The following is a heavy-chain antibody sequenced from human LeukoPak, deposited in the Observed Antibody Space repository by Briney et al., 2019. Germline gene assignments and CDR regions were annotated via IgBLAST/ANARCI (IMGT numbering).Heavy chain of an antibody. CDR2: IYPGDSDT. Sequence: GESLKISCKGSGYSFNTYWIGWVRQMPGKGLEWMGIIYPGDSDTRYSPSFQGQVTIAADKSISPAYLQWSSLKASDTAMYYCARRTLGAIDASDIWGPGTMVTVSS. CDR3: ARRTLGAIDASDI. D-gene: IGHD1-26*01. CDR1: GYSFNTYW. V-gene: IGHV5-51*01. J-gene: IGHJ3*02.